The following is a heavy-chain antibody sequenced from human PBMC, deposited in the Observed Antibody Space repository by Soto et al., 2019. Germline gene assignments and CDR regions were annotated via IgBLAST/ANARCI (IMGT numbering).Heavy chain of an antibody. CDR1: GFPCGSYD. CDR3: AKATATGGGAFDF. J-gene: IGHJ3*01. Sequence: GGSLRLSCAASGFPCGSYDMTWVRQAPGKGLEWVSTILVDGRTFYVDSVKGRFTISRDNSRNTVYLQMNSLTAGDTALYYCAKATATGGGAFDFCGQGTMVTVSS. V-gene: IGHV3-23*01. D-gene: IGHD2-8*02. CDR2: ILVDGRT.